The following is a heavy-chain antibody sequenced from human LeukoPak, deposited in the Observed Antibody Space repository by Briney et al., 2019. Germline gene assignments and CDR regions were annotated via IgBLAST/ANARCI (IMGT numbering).Heavy chain of an antibody. D-gene: IGHD6-19*01. CDR2: IYYSGST. CDR3: ARWDDSAWAFGT. CDR1: GGSISSSSYY. V-gene: IGHV4-39*07. J-gene: IGHJ5*02. Sequence: SETLSLTCTVSGGSISSSSYYWGWIRQPPGKGLEWIGSIYYSGSTYYNPSLKSRVTISVDTSKNRFSLKLSSVTAADTAVYYCARWDDSAWAFGTWGPGTLVTVSS.